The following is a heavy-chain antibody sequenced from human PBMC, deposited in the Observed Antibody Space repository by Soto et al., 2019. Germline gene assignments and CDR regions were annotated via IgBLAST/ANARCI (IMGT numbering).Heavy chain of an antibody. V-gene: IGHV4-4*02. CDR2: ISHSVSA. J-gene: IGHJ4*02. CDR1: GASISTGKW. CDR3: TRDGDYGYSLAY. D-gene: IGHD5-18*01. Sequence: QVQLQESGPGLVKPSETLTLTCAVSGASISTGKWWSWVRQPPGKGLEWIGEISHSVSANYNPALRSRVTIEVDKSKKQFSLKLSVTAADTAMYYCTRDGDYGYSLAYWGQGTLVTVSS.